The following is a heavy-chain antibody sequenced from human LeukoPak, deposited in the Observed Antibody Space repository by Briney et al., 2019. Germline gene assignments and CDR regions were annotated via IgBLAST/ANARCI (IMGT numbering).Heavy chain of an antibody. CDR2: IYYSGST. D-gene: IGHD2-2*01. CDR1: GGSISSGDYY. V-gene: IGHV4-30-4*08. J-gene: IGHJ3*02. Sequence: PSQTLSLTCTVSGGSISSGDYYWSWIRQPPGMGLEWIGYIYYSGSTYYNPSLKSRVTISVDTSKNQFSLKLSSVTAADTAVYYCARASLGYCSSTSCFGIIGAFDIWGQGTMVTVSS. CDR3: ARASLGYCSSTSCFGIIGAFDI.